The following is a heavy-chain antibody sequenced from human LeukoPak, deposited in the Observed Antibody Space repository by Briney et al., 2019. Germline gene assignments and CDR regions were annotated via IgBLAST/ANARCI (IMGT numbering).Heavy chain of an antibody. Sequence: PSETLSLTCTVSGGSISSSSYYWGWIRQPPGKGLEWIGSIYYSGSTYYNPSLKSRVTISVATSKNQFSLKLSSVTAADTAVYYCARRGQWPSPNDYWGQGTLVTVSS. V-gene: IGHV4-39*01. D-gene: IGHD6-19*01. CDR2: IYYSGST. CDR1: GGSISSSSYY. CDR3: ARRGQWPSPNDY. J-gene: IGHJ4*02.